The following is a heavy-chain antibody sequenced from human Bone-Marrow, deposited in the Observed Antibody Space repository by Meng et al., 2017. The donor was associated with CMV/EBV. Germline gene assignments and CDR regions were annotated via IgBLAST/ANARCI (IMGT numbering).Heavy chain of an antibody. D-gene: IGHD2-2*01. Sequence: GESLKISCAASGFIFSSYEMNWVRQAPGKGLEWVSYISSSGSTIYYADSVKGRFTISRDNAKNSLYLQMNSLRAEDTAVYYCARDSSSTGVYWGQGTLVTFSS. CDR1: GFIFSSYE. V-gene: IGHV3-48*03. CDR3: ARDSSSTGVY. J-gene: IGHJ4*02. CDR2: ISSSGSTI.